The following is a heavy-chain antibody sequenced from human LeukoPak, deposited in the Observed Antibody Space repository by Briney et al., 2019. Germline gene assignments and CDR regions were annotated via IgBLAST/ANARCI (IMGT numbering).Heavy chain of an antibody. CDR1: GFTFDDYA. V-gene: IGHV3-9*01. J-gene: IGHJ5*02. D-gene: IGHD6-19*01. CDR3: AKVASAVGGNWFDP. CDR2: ISWHSGTI. Sequence: GGSLRLSCAASGFTFDDYAMHCVRQAPGKGLEWVSGISWHSGTIDYADSVKGRFTISRDNAKNSLYLQMNSLRAEDTALYYCAKVASAVGGNWFDPWGQGTLVTVSS.